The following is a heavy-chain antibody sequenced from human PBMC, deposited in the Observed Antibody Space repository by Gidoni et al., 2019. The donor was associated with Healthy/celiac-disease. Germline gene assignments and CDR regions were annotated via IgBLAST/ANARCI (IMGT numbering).Heavy chain of an antibody. CDR1: GYTFTSYD. Sequence: QVQLVQSGAEVKKPGASVKVSCKASGYTFTSYDINWVRQATGQGLEWMGWMNPNSGNTGYAQKFQGRVTMTRNTSISTAYMELSSLRSEDTAVYYCARDERYYYDFWSGYRYGYYYYGMDVWGQGTTVTVSS. CDR2: MNPNSGNT. CDR3: ARDERYYYDFWSGYRYGYYYYGMDV. V-gene: IGHV1-8*01. J-gene: IGHJ6*02. D-gene: IGHD3-3*01.